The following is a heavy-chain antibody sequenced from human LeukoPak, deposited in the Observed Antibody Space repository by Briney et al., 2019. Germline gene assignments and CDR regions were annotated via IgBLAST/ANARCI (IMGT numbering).Heavy chain of an antibody. CDR3: ARVLRDRYSSSWYWVDY. D-gene: IGHD6-13*01. V-gene: IGHV4-59*06. CDR2: IYYSGST. Sequence: SETLSLTCTVSNGSISSYYWSWIRQHPGKGLEWIGYIYYSGSTYYNPSLKSRVTISVDTSKNQFSLKLSSVTAADTAVYYCARVLRDRYSSSWYWVDYWGQGTLVTVSS. CDR1: NGSISSYY. J-gene: IGHJ4*02.